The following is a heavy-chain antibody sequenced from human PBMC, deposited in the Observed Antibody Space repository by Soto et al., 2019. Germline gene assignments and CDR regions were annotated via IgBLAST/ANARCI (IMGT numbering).Heavy chain of an antibody. CDR2: IYPGDSDT. D-gene: IGHD2-2*01. CDR3: AIPLVVPAERSYYYYGLDV. J-gene: IGHJ6*01. CDR1: GCRFMGHG. Sequence: PVVSQRICWSGSGCRFMGHGGGRMSQMHGKGLEWMGIIYPGDSDTRYSPSFQGQVTISADKSISTAYLQWSSLKASDTAMYYCAIPLVVPAERSYYYYGLDVCGQATTVSLSS. V-gene: IGHV5-51*01.